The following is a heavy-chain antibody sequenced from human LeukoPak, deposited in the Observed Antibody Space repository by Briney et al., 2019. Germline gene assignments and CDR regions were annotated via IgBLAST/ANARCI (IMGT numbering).Heavy chain of an antibody. D-gene: IGHD6-13*01. CDR1: GGSISSSNW. CDR2: VWHTGDT. CDR3: ARASSRVFGLRYYYMDV. V-gene: IGHV4-4*02. J-gene: IGHJ6*03. Sequence: SETLSLTCGVSGGSISSSNWWSWVRPAPGKGLEWIGEVWHTGDTNYNPSLKSRVTISVDTSKNQFSLKLSSVTAADTAVYYCARASSRVFGLRYYYMDVWGKGTTVTVSS.